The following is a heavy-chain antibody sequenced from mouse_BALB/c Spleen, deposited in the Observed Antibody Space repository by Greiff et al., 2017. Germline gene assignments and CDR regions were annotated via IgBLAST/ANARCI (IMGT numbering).Heavy chain of an antibody. D-gene: IGHD1-2*01. CDR1: GFNIKDYY. V-gene: IGHV14-4*02. Sequence: VQLKESGAELVRSGASVKLSCTASGFNIKDYYMHWVKQRPEQGLEWIGWIDPENGDTEYAPKFQGKATMTADTSSNTAYLQLSSLTSEDTAVYYCNAYPITTAKSMDYWGQGTSVTVSS. CDR3: NAYPITTAKSMDY. J-gene: IGHJ4*01. CDR2: IDPENGDT.